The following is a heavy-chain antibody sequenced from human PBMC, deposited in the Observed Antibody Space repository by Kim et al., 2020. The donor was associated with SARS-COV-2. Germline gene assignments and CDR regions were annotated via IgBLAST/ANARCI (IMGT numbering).Heavy chain of an antibody. V-gene: IGHV3-53*01. Sequence: ADSVKGRFTISRDNSKNTLYLQMNSLRAEDTAVYYCARDDPSHYYYYMDVWGKGTTVTVSS. CDR3: ARDDPSHYYYYMDV. J-gene: IGHJ6*03.